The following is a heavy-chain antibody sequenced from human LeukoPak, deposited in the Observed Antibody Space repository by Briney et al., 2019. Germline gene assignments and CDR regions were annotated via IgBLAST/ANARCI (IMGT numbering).Heavy chain of an antibody. J-gene: IGHJ4*02. D-gene: IGHD6-19*01. Sequence: ASVRVSCKVSGYTLTELSIHWVRQTPGKGLEWMGGFDPENGETIYAQKFQGRVIMTEDTSTDTAYMELSTLRSEDTAVYYCATLHSSGSFFDYWGQGTLVTVSS. CDR2: FDPENGET. CDR3: ATLHSSGSFFDY. CDR1: GYTLTELS. V-gene: IGHV1-24*01.